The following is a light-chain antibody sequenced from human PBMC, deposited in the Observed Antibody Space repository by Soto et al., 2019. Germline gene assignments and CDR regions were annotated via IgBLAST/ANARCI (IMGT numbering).Light chain of an antibody. J-gene: IGKJ3*01. CDR1: QSISVY. Sequence: DIQMTQSPSSLSAFVGDRVTITCRASQSISVYLNWYQQKPGKAPKLLIYATSSLQSGVPSRFSGSGSGTDFTLTISSLQPEDVATYSCQQSYSTPFTFGPGTNVDIK. V-gene: IGKV1-39*01. CDR3: QQSYSTPFT. CDR2: ATS.